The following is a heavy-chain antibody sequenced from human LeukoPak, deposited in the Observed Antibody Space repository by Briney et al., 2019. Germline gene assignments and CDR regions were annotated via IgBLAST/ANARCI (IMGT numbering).Heavy chain of an antibody. CDR1: GGSISSYY. J-gene: IGHJ4*02. V-gene: IGHV4-34*01. CDR2: INHSGST. Sequence: SETLSLTCTVSGGSISSYYWSWIRQPPGKGLEWIGEINHSGSTNYNPSLKSRVTISVDTSKNQFSLKLSSVTAADTAVYYCARGHGYSYGYDLDYWGQGTLVTVSS. D-gene: IGHD5-18*01. CDR3: ARGHGYSYGYDLDY.